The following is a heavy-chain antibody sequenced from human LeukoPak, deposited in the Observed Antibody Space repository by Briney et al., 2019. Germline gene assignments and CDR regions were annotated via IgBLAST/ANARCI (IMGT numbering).Heavy chain of an antibody. D-gene: IGHD4-17*01. CDR1: GFTFSSYE. Sequence: GGSLRLSCAASGFTFSSYEMNWVRQAPGKGVEWGSYISSSGSTIYYADSVKGRFTISRDNAKNSLYLQMNSLRAEDTAVYYCAKDLSRSTVTKTSTGVDYWGQGTLVTVSS. J-gene: IGHJ4*02. CDR3: AKDLSRSTVTKTSTGVDY. CDR2: ISSSGSTI. V-gene: IGHV3-48*03.